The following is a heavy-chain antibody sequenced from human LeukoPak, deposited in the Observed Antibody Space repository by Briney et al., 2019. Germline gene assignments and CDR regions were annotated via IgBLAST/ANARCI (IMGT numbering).Heavy chain of an antibody. V-gene: IGHV3-23*01. CDR3: AKDQTGTTINWFDP. J-gene: IGHJ5*02. Sequence: SGGSLRLSCAASGFTFSSYAMSWVRQAPGKGLEWVSAISGSGGSTYYADSVKGRFTISRDNSKNTLYLQMNSLRAEDTAVYYCAKDQTGTTINWFDPWGQGTLVTVSS. CDR1: GFTFSSYA. CDR2: ISGSGGST. D-gene: IGHD1-7*01.